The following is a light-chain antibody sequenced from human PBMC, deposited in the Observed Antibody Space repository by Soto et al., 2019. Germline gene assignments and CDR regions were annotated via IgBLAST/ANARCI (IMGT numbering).Light chain of an antibody. J-gene: IGKJ5*01. V-gene: IGKV3-11*01. Sequence: ERALTQSPATLSLSSGERANLSCRASPSVTNYLAWYQQKPGQAPRLLFYGAFNRATGIPARFSGSGSGTAFSLTISSLEHEDFAVYYCQQRNIWPPVTFGQGTRLEIK. CDR3: QQRNIWPPVT. CDR2: GAF. CDR1: PSVTNY.